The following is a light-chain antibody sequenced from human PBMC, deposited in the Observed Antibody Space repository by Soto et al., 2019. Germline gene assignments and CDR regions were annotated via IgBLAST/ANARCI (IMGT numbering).Light chain of an antibody. V-gene: IGKV3-15*01. J-gene: IGKJ5*01. CDR3: QQYDNWPIT. Sequence: DIVMTESPDSGAVSLRERATLSCRASQSVSSYLAWYQQKPGQAPRLFIYGASTRATAIPPRFSGSGSGTEFTLTISSLQSEDFAVYYCQQYDNWPITCGQGTQLEIK. CDR2: GAS. CDR1: QSVSSY.